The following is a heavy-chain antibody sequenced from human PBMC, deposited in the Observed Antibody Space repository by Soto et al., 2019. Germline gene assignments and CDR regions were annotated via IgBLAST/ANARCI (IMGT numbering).Heavy chain of an antibody. D-gene: IGHD3-3*01. J-gene: IGHJ4*02. CDR2: IYWDDDK. V-gene: IGHV2-5*02. CDR3: EHRVRRTVFGLVTTTAIYFDF. Sequence: QITLNESGPTVVRPTETLTLTCRFSGFSLTTSGVGVGWLRQSPGKAPEWLALIYWDDDKRYSASLKSRLTSTKDTSKNQVVLTVSDLDPTDTATYYCEHRVRRTVFGLVTTTAIYFDFWGQGTPVAVSS. CDR1: GFSLTTSGVG.